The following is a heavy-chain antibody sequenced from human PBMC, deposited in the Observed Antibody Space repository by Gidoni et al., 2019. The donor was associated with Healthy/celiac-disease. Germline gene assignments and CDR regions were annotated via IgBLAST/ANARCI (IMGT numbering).Heavy chain of an antibody. J-gene: IGHJ6*02. V-gene: IGHV3-49*03. CDR1: GFTFGDYA. D-gene: IGHD3-10*02. CDR2: IRSKAYGGTT. Sequence: EVQLVESGGGLVQPGRSLRLSCTASGFTFGDYAMSWFRQAPGKGLEWVGVIRSKAYGGTTEYAASVKGRFTISRDDSKSIAYLQMNSLKTEDTAVYYCTRDPLGSGSYNYYGMDVWGQGTTVTVSS. CDR3: TRDPLGSGSYNYYGMDV.